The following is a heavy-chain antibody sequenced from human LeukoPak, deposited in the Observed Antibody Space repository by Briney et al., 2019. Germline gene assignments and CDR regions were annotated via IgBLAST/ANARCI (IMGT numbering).Heavy chain of an antibody. CDR3: AIRIQLWLPTDY. CDR2: IRYDGSNK. Sequence: GGSLRLSCAASGFTFRSYGMHWVRQAPGKGLEWVAFIRYDGSNKYYADSVKGRFTISRDNSKNTLYLQMNSLRAEDTAVYYCAIRIQLWLPTDYWGQGTLVTVSS. J-gene: IGHJ4*02. V-gene: IGHV3-30*02. CDR1: GFTFRSYG. D-gene: IGHD5-18*01.